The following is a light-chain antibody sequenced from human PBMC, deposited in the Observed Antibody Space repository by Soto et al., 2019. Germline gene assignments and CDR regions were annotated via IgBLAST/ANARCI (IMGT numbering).Light chain of an antibody. V-gene: IGKV1-9*01. CDR3: QQLQRTPFT. CDR1: QDVSRY. J-gene: IGKJ3*01. CDR2: GAS. Sequence: QLTQSPSSLSESVGDRVTITCRASQDVSRYLAWYQQKAGKAPKLLIYGASTLQSGVPSRFSGFGSGTEFTLTISSLQPEDFATYHCQQLQRTPFTFGPGTTVDV.